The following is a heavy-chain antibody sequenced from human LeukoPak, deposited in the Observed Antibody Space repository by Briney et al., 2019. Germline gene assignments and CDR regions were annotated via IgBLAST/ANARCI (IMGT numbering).Heavy chain of an antibody. J-gene: IGHJ4*02. Sequence: PSETLSLTCTVSGGSISSYYWSWIRQPPGKGLEWIGYIYYSGSTNYNPSLKSRVTISVDTSKNQFSLKLSSVTAADTAVYYCVRGGWELDYWGQGTLVTVSS. CDR1: GGSISSYY. CDR3: VRGGWELDY. V-gene: IGHV4-59*01. D-gene: IGHD1-1*01. CDR2: IYYSGST.